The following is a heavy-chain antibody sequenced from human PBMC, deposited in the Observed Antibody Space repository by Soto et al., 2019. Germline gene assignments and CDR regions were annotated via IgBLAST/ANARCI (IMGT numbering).Heavy chain of an antibody. D-gene: IGHD1-1*01. V-gene: IGHV3-33*01. CDR3: ARQSLGNIRLRGFDY. J-gene: IGHJ4*02. Sequence: QVQLVESGGGVVQPGRSLRLSCAASGFTFSDYGMHWVRQAPGRGLEWVAVIWYDGRNKYYADSVKGRFTISRDNSKNTLYLQMNSLRAEDTAVYYCARQSLGNIRLRGFDYWGQGTLVTVSS. CDR1: GFTFSDYG. CDR2: IWYDGRNK.